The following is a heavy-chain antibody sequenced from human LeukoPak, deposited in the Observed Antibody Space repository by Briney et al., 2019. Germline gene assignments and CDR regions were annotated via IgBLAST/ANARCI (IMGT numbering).Heavy chain of an antibody. V-gene: IGHV4-59*12. CDR2: IYYSGSS. D-gene: IGHD3-22*01. Sequence: SETLSLTCAVSGGSISSYYWSWIRQPPGKGLEWIGYIYYSGSSNYNPSLKSRVTISVATSKNQFSLKLSSVTAADPAVYYCARDDYYDSSGYYASFDYWGQGTLVTVSS. CDR3: ARDDYYDSSGYYASFDY. J-gene: IGHJ4*02. CDR1: GGSISSYY.